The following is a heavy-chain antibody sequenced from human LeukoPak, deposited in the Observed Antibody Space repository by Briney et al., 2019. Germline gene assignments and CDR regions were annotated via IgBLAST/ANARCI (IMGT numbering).Heavy chain of an antibody. J-gene: IGHJ5*01. Sequence: GGSLRLSCAASGFTFSRYWMNWVRQAPGKGLEWVASIKEDGSEKSYVDSVRGRFSISRDNAKNSLYLQMDSLRAEDTAVYYCAKEGAYPIITYDSWGQGALVTVSS. CDR2: IKEDGSEK. D-gene: IGHD3-10*01. CDR3: AKEGAYPIITYDS. CDR1: GFTFSRYW. V-gene: IGHV3-7*01.